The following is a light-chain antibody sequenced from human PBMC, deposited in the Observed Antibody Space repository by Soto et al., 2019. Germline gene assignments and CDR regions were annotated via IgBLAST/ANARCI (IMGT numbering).Light chain of an antibody. J-gene: IGKJ4*01. CDR2: GAS. CDR1: QSVSSNY. V-gene: IGKV3-20*01. CDR3: QQYGSAPST. Sequence: EIVLTQSPGTLSLSPRERATLSCRASQSVSSNYLAWYQQKPGQAPRLLIYGASSRATGIPDTFSGSGSGTDFTLTISRLEPEDFAVYYCQQYGSAPSTFGGGTKVEIK.